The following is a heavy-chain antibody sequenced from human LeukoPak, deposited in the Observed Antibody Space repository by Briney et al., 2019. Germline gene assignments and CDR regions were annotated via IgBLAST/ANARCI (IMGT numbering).Heavy chain of an antibody. V-gene: IGHV3-7*01. CDR3: ARSQGSGYYSAYLGWGFFDY. CDR1: GFTFTTYW. Sequence: GGSLRLSCAASGFTFTTYWMTWVRQAPGKGLEWVANINQDGTEKYYVDSVKGRFTISRDNAKNSLYLQMNSLRAEDTAVYYCARSQGSGYYSAYLGWGFFDYWGQGTLVTVSS. D-gene: IGHD3-22*01. CDR2: INQDGTEK. J-gene: IGHJ4*02.